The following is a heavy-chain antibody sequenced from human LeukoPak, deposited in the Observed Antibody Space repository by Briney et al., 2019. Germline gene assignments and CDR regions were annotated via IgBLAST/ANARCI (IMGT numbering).Heavy chain of an antibody. CDR2: IIPILGIA. CDR3: ARDTPYCSSTSCYLYYFDY. CDR1: GGTFSSYA. D-gene: IGHD2-2*01. V-gene: IGHV1-69*04. J-gene: IGHJ4*02. Sequence: SVKVSCKASGGTFSSYAISWVRQAPGQGLEWIGRIIPILGIANYAQKFQGRVTITADKSTSTAYMELSSLRSEDTAVYYCARDTPYCSSTSCYLYYFDYWGQGTLVTVSS.